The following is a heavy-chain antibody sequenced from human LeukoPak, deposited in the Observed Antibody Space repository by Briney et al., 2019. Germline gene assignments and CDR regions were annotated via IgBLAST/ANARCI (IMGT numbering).Heavy chain of an antibody. CDR1: GYTFTSYY. CDR2: INPGRGNT. Sequence: GASVKVSCKASGYTFTSYYMHWVRQVPGQGLEWMGIINPGRGNTNYAQNFHGRVTLTRDTSTSTIYMELSSLRSEDTAVYYCARDSGRFGEEYYYYYYYMDVWGKGTTVTVSS. V-gene: IGHV1-46*01. J-gene: IGHJ6*03. D-gene: IGHD3-10*01. CDR3: ARDSGRFGEEYYYYYYYMDV.